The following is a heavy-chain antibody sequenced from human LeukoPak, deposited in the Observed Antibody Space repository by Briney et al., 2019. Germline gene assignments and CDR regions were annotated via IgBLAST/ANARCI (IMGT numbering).Heavy chain of an antibody. CDR2: MNPNSGGT. V-gene: IGHV1-2*02. CDR1: GYTFTDYY. D-gene: IGHD3-22*01. CDR3: ARKKYPYYSDSRGPFDS. Sequence: GASVKVSCKASGYTFTDYYIHWVRQAPGQGPEWMGWMNPNSGGTNYAQNFQGRVTMTRDTSISTAYMEVSRLRSDDTAVYYCARKKYPYYSDSRGPFDSWGQGTLVTVSS. J-gene: IGHJ5*01.